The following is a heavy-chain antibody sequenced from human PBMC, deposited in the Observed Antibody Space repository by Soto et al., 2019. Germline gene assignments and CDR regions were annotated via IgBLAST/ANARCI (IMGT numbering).Heavy chain of an antibody. J-gene: IGHJ4*02. CDR2: IFHDGSV. CDR3: ARVMDGTTYLPSGLDY. Sequence: VQLQESGPGLVNPSGTLSLTCAVSGGSISSNNWWSWVRQPPGKGLEWIGEIFHDGSVNYNPSLLGPVTISVDKSNNQVSLNLNSVTAADTAIYYFARVMDGTTYLPSGLDYWGQGTLVTVSS. CDR1: GGSISSNNW. V-gene: IGHV4-4*02. D-gene: IGHD2-8*01.